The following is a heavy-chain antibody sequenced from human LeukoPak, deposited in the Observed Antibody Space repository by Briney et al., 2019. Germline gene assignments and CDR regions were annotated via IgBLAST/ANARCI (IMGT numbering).Heavy chain of an antibody. V-gene: IGHV4-59*12. D-gene: IGHD6-13*01. Sequence: SETLSLTCTVSGGSISSYYWSWIRQPPGKGLEWIGYIYYSGSTNYNPSLKSRVTISVDTSKNQFSLKVSSVTAADTAVYYCARGSDTAAGLYWGQGTLVTVSS. J-gene: IGHJ4*02. CDR2: IYYSGST. CDR3: ARGSDTAAGLY. CDR1: GGSISSYY.